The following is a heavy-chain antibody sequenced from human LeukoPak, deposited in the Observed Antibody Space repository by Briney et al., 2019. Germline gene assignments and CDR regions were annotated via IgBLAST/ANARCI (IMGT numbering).Heavy chain of an antibody. D-gene: IGHD3-22*01. Sequence: GRSLRLSXAASGFPFSSYAMNWVRQAPGKGLEWLSVISCRGGSTYSADSVKGRFTISRDNSKTTLYLQMNSLRAEDTAVYYCAKDRFPYDNSGFLHYFDYWGQGTLVTVAS. CDR2: ISCRGGST. CDR1: GFPFSSYA. CDR3: AKDRFPYDNSGFLHYFDY. V-gene: IGHV3-23*01. J-gene: IGHJ4*02.